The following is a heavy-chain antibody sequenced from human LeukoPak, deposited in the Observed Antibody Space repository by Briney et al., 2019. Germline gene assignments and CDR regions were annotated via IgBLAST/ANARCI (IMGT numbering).Heavy chain of an antibody. V-gene: IGHV3-23*01. D-gene: IGHD1-20*01. Sequence: QPGGSLRLSCAASGFTFSSSAMSWVRQVPGKGLEWVSGISASGGSTSYADSVRGRFTISRDNSKNTLYVQMNSLRDEDTAVYYCAKEPRITGTRTGAFDYWGQGTLVTVSS. J-gene: IGHJ4*02. CDR2: ISASGGST. CDR3: AKEPRITGTRTGAFDY. CDR1: GFTFSSSA.